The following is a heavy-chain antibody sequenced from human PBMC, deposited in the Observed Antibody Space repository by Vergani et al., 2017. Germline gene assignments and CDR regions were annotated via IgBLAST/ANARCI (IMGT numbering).Heavy chain of an antibody. D-gene: IGHD1-26*01. CDR2: MNPNSGNT. V-gene: IGHV1-8*02. Sequence: QGQLAQSGAEVKKPGSSVKVSCKASGGTFSSNSISWVRQAPGQGLEWMGWMNPNSGNTGYAQKFQGRVTMTRNTSISTAYMELSSLRSEDTAVYYCARNWERFDPWGQGTLVTVSS. CDR3: ARNWERFDP. CDR1: GGTFSSNS. J-gene: IGHJ5*02.